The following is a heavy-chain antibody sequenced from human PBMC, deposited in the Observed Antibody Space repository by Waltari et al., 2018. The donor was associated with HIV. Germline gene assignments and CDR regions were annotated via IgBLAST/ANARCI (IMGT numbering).Heavy chain of an antibody. Sequence: EVQLVESGGGLIQPGGSLRLSCAASGFTVSSNSMSWVRQAPGKGLGWGSVIYSGGSTYSADSVKGRFTISRDNSKNTLYLQMNSLRAEDTAVYYCARDKGSGYSYGVDYWGQGTLVTVSS. CDR2: IYSGGST. J-gene: IGHJ4*02. D-gene: IGHD5-18*01. CDR3: ARDKGSGYSYGVDY. CDR1: GFTVSSNS. V-gene: IGHV3-53*01.